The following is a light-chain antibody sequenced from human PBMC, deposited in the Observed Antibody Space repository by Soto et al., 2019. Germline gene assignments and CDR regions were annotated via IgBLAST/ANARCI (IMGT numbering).Light chain of an antibody. CDR3: QQYNYWPYA. CDR2: AAS. V-gene: IGKV3-15*01. CDR1: QSVSNK. Sequence: EVVLTQSPATLSVSPGERATLSCRASQSVSNKLAWYQHKPGQAPRLLISAASNRATGIPARFSGSGSGTDFTLTISSLQSEDFAVYYCQQYNYWPYAFGQGTKLEIK. J-gene: IGKJ2*01.